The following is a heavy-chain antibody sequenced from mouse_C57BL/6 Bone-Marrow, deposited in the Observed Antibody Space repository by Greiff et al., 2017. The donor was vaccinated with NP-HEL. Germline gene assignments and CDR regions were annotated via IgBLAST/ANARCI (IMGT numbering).Heavy chain of an antibody. D-gene: IGHD2-3*01. J-gene: IGHJ3*01. CDR1: GFNIKDDY. CDR2: IDPENGDT. V-gene: IGHV14-4*01. CDR3: TTGAVGYYFAY. Sequence: VQLQQSGAELVRPGASVKLSCTASGFNIKDDYMHWVKQRPDQGLEWIGWIDPENGDTEYASKFQGKATIAADTSSNTAYLQLSSLTSEDTAVYYSTTGAVGYYFAYWGQGTLVTVSA.